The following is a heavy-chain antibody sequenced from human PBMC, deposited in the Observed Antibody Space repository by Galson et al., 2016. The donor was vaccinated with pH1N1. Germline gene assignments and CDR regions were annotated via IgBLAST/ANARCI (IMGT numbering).Heavy chain of an antibody. J-gene: IGHJ3*01. D-gene: IGHD6-13*01. CDR2: IKQDGSEK. Sequence: SLRLSCAGSGFTFSNYWMTWVRQAPGKGLEWVANIKQDGSEKFYVASVKGRFTISRDNAKNPLYLQMNSLRAEDTAVYYCARAIAAADSAWGQGTMVTVSS. CDR3: ARAIAAADSA. CDR1: GFTFSNYW. V-gene: IGHV3-7*01.